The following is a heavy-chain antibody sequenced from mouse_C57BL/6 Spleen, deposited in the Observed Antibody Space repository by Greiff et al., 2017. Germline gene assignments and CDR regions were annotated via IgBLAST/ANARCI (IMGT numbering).Heavy chain of an antibody. CDR3: ARSGDSSGYAGYYFDY. D-gene: IGHD3-2*02. J-gene: IGHJ2*01. Sequence: QVQLQQPGAELVRPGTSVKLSCKASGYTFTSSWMHWVKQRPGQGLEWIGVIDPSDSYTNYNQKFKGKATLTVDTSSSTADMQLSSLTSEDSAVYYCARSGDSSGYAGYYFDYWGQGTTLTVSS. CDR2: IDPSDSYT. V-gene: IGHV1-59*01. CDR1: GYTFTSSW.